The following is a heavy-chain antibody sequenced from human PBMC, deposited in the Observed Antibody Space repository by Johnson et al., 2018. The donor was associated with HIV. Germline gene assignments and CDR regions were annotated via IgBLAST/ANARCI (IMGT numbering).Heavy chain of an antibody. CDR1: GFTVSSNY. CDR2: LYSGGSP. Sequence: MLLVESGGGLVQPGGSLRLSCAASGFTVSSNYMSWVRQAPGRGLEWVSFLYSGGSPYYADSVKGRFTISRDNSKNTLFLQMNSLSAEDTAVYYCARVMGATQVMGAFDIWGQGTMVTVSS. V-gene: IGHV3-66*01. D-gene: IGHD1-26*01. J-gene: IGHJ3*02. CDR3: ARVMGATQVMGAFDI.